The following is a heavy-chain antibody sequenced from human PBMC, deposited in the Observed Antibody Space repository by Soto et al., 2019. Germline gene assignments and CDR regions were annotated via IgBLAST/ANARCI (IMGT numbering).Heavy chain of an antibody. J-gene: IGHJ6*02. V-gene: IGHV4-61*01. CDR2: IYYSGST. CDR1: GGSVSSGSYY. Sequence: QVQLQESGPGLVKPSETLSLTCTVSGGSVSSGSYYWSWIRQPPGKGLEWIGYIYYSGSTNYNPSPKSRVTITVATSKIQFSLELSSVTAADTAVYYCARDRGGYSGYRYYDGMDVWGQGTTVTVSS. CDR3: ARDRGGYSGYRYYDGMDV. D-gene: IGHD5-12*01.